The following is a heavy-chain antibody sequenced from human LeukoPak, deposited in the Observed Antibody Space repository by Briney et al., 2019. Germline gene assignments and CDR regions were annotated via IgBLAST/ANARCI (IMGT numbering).Heavy chain of an antibody. CDR3: AKDTQQLSYYYYYGMDV. V-gene: IGHV3-9*01. CDR2: ISWNSGSI. D-gene: IGHD6-13*01. J-gene: IGHJ6*02. CDR1: GFTFDAYA. Sequence: GRSLRLSCAASGFTFDAYAMHWVRQAPGKGLEWVSGISWNSGSIGYADSVKGRFTISRDNAKNSLYLQMNSLRAEDTALYYCAKDTQQLSYYYYYGMDVWGQGTTVTASS.